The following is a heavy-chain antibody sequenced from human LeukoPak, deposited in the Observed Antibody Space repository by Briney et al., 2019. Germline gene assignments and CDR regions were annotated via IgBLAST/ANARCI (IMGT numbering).Heavy chain of an antibody. CDR2: ISGDGSST. J-gene: IGHJ4*02. Sequence: GGTLRLSCAVSGFTFSSYRMHWVRQAPGKGLVWVSRISGDGSSTNYADSVKGRFTISRDNAKNTLYLQMNRLGAEDTAVYYCARSVYYYDSWGQGTLVTVSS. V-gene: IGHV3-74*01. D-gene: IGHD3-22*01. CDR3: ARSVYYYDS. CDR1: GFTFSSYR.